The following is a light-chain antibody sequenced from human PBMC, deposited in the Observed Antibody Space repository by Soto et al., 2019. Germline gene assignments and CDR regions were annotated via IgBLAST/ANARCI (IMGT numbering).Light chain of an antibody. CDR2: DAF. V-gene: IGKV3-20*01. Sequence: EIVLKLSPASLSLSTGERATLSFRASETIRNLLAWYQQRPGQAPRLLIYDAFSRAPGIPERFSGSRSGTDFTLTISRLEPEDFAVYYCQQYGSPLTFGGGTMVDIK. CDR3: QQYGSPLT. J-gene: IGKJ4*01. CDR1: ETIRNL.